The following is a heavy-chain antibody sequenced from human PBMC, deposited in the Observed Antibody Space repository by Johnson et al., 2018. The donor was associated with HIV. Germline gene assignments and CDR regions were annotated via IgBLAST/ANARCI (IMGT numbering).Heavy chain of an antibody. Sequence: VQLVESGGGLVKPGGSLKLSCAASGFTFSSYAMHWVRQAPGKGLEWVARINSDGSETKYAESVKGRFTMTRENAKNTLYLQMNFLRAEDTAMYYCTRDGDNGAFDIWGQGTMVSVSS. D-gene: IGHD4-17*01. CDR1: GFTFSSYA. CDR3: TRDGDNGAFDI. CDR2: INSDGSET. J-gene: IGHJ3*02. V-gene: IGHV3-74*03.